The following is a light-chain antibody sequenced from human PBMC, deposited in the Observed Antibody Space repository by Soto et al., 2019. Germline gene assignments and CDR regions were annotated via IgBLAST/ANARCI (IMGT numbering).Light chain of an antibody. CDR2: KAS. Sequence: DIQLTQSPSTLSASVAARVTIXCLASQTINNWLAWYQQKPGKAPKLLIYKASSLESGVPSRFSGSGSGTEFTLTISSLQPDDFATDYCQHYNSYSEAFGQGTKVDIK. CDR3: QHYNSYSEA. CDR1: QTINNW. V-gene: IGKV1-5*03. J-gene: IGKJ1*01.